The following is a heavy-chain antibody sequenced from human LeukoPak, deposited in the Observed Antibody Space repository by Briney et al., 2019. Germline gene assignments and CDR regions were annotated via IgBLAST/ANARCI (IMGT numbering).Heavy chain of an antibody. CDR2: ISSSGNTI. J-gene: IGHJ4*02. Sequence: GGSLRLSCAASGFTFSSYEMNWVRQAPVKGLEWVSYISSSGNTIYYADSVKGRFTISRDNAKNSLYLQMNSLRAEDTAVYYCARDMRGVRGVFDYWGQGTLVTVSS. D-gene: IGHD3-10*01. CDR1: GFTFSSYE. CDR3: ARDMRGVRGVFDY. V-gene: IGHV3-48*03.